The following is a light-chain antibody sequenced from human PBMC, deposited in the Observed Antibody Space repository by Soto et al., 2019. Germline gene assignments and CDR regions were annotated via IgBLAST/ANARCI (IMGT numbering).Light chain of an antibody. Sequence: DVQMTQSPSSLSASVGDRVTITCRASQGVGKYLAWFQQRPGQAPKSLIYATSTLQTGGPSRFSGSGSGTAFTLTISSLQPEDVATYYCLQSNSYPPTFGQGTKLEIK. CDR3: LQSNSYPPT. V-gene: IGKV1-16*01. CDR1: QGVGKY. J-gene: IGKJ2*01. CDR2: ATS.